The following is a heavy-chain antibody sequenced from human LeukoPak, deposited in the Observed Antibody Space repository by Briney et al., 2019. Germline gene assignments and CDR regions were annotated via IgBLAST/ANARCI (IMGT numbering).Heavy chain of an antibody. D-gene: IGHD3-10*01. J-gene: IGHJ4*02. Sequence: SWVRLAPGRGLEWIGEINHSGSTNYNPSLKSRVTISVDTSKNQFSLKLSSVTAADTAVYYCARPYYYGSGSYRVRSEYYFDYWGQGTLVTVSS. CDR2: INHSGST. CDR3: ARPYYYGSGSYRVRSEYYFDY. V-gene: IGHV4-34*01.